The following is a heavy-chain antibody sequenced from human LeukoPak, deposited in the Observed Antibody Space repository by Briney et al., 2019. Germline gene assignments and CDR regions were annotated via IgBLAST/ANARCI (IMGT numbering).Heavy chain of an antibody. Sequence: ASVKVSCKASGYTFTSYAMHWVRQAPGQRLEWMGWINTGNGNTKYSQNFQGRVTITRDTSASTAYMDLSNLRSEDTAVYYCARDESYAVYWGQGTLVTVSS. J-gene: IGHJ4*02. CDR2: INTGNGNT. CDR3: ARDESYAVY. CDR1: GYTFTSYA. D-gene: IGHD3-10*01. V-gene: IGHV1-3*04.